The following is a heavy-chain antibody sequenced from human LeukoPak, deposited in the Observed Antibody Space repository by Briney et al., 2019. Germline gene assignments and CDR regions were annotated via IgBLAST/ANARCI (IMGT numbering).Heavy chain of an antibody. V-gene: IGHV4-30-2*01. D-gene: IGHD5-18*01. CDR1: GDSIDSGGYS. Sequence: SETLSLTCTISGDSIDSGGYSWSWIRQPPGKGLEWIGYIHQSGTTYLNPSFSSRVTMSKDSSKNQFSLSLRSVTAADTAVYYCARGNTAIFDYWGQGTLVTVSS. CDR2: IHQSGTT. J-gene: IGHJ4*02. CDR3: ARGNTAIFDY.